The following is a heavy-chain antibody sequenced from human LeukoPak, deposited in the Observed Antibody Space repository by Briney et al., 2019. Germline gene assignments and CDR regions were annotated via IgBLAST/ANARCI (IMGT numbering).Heavy chain of an antibody. CDR1: GFTFSAYN. V-gene: IGHV3-48*02. Sequence: GGSLRLSCAASGFTFSAYNMNWVRQAPGKGLEWFSYFSSSRGTIYYADSVKGRFTISRDNAKNSLYLQMNSLRDEDTAVYYCARDMTFCSGGSCYSLGFDIWGQGTMVTVSS. J-gene: IGHJ3*02. CDR3: ARDMTFCSGGSCYSLGFDI. CDR2: FSSSRGTI. D-gene: IGHD2-15*01.